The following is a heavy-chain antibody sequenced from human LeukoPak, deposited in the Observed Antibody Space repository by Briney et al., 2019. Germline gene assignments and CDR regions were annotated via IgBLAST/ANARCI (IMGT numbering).Heavy chain of an antibody. CDR3: ARAYYYDSSGKEDFDY. CDR1: GYTFTSYY. J-gene: IGHJ4*02. D-gene: IGHD3-22*01. V-gene: IGHV1-46*01. Sequence: ASVKVYCKASGYTFTSYYMHWVRQAPGQGLEWMGIINPSGGSTSYAQKFQGRVTMTRDTSTSTVYMELSSLRSEDTAVYYCARAYYYDSSGKEDFDYWGQGTLVTASS. CDR2: INPSGGST.